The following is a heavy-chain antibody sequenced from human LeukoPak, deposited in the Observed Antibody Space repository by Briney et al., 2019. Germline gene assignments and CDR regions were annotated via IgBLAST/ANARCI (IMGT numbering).Heavy chain of an antibody. CDR2: TRNKANSYTT. D-gene: IGHD6-19*01. CDR3: TSGAVAGRFDY. CDR1: GFTFSDHY. Sequence: PGGSLRLSCAASGFTFSDHYMYWVRQAPGKGLEWVGRTRNKANSYTTEYAASVKGRFTISRDDSKNSLYLQMNSLKTEDTAVYYCTSGAVAGRFDYWGQGTLVTVSS. J-gene: IGHJ4*02. V-gene: IGHV3-72*01.